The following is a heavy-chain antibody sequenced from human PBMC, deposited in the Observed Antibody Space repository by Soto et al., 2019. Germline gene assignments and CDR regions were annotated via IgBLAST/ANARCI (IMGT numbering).Heavy chain of an antibody. V-gene: IGHV4-59*11. CDR1: GGSINNHY. Sequence: SETLSLTCTVSGGSINNHYWSWIRQPPEKGLEWIGYIYYTGSTNYNPSLKSRVTMSVDTSKNQFSLNLTSLTAADTAIYYCARAHWHSEYSGQGTLVTVSS. CDR2: IYYTGST. CDR3: ARAHWHSEY. J-gene: IGHJ4*02. D-gene: IGHD1-1*01.